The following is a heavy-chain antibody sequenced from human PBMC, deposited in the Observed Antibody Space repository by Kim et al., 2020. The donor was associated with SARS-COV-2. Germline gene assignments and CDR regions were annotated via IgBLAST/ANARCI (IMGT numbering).Heavy chain of an antibody. V-gene: IGHV1-3*01. Sequence: KFQGRVTITRDTSASTAYMELSSLRSEDTAVYYCARGRYGSGSYPYYFDYWGQGTLVTVSS. J-gene: IGHJ4*02. D-gene: IGHD3-10*01. CDR3: ARGRYGSGSYPYYFDY.